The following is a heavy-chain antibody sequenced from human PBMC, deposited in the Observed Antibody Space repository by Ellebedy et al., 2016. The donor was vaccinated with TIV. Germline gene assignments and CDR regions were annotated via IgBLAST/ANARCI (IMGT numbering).Heavy chain of an antibody. V-gene: IGHV3-64*04. D-gene: IGHD3-9*01. CDR3: ARGGDILTGNWFDP. CDR1: GFTFSSFA. J-gene: IGHJ5*02. Sequence: GESLKISCSASGFTFSSFALHWVRQAPGKGLEYVSGVSSNGRSTYYVDSVKGRFTISRDNAKNSLYLQMNSLRAEDTAVYYCARGGDILTGNWFDPWGQGTPVTVSS. CDR2: VSSNGRST.